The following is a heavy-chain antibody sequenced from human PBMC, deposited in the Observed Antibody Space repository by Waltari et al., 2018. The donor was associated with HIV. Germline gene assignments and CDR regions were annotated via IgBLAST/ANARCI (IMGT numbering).Heavy chain of an antibody. Sequence: EVQLVESGGGLVQPGGSLRLSCAASGFTFSANHLTWVRQAPGKGLEWVSTFYTGGGTYYADSVKGRFTVSRDNSQNTLYLQMSSLRSDDTAVYYCARNDGYPGGYWGQGTLVTVSS. J-gene: IGHJ4*02. CDR2: FYTGGGT. V-gene: IGHV3-66*02. CDR1: GFTFSANH. D-gene: IGHD5-18*01. CDR3: ARNDGYPGGY.